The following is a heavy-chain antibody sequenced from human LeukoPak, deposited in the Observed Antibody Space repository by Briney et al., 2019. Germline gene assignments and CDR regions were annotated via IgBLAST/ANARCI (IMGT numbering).Heavy chain of an antibody. V-gene: IGHV3-73*01. J-gene: IGHJ3*02. CDR3: ARQGAPEAFDI. CDR2: IRSRANNYAT. CDR1: GFTFSGST. Sequence: GGSLRLSCAASGFTFSGSTMHWVRQASGKGLEWVGRIRSRANNYATAYGASVKGRFTISRDESKNTAYLQMNSLETEDTAVYYCARQGAPEAFDIWGQGTMVTDSS.